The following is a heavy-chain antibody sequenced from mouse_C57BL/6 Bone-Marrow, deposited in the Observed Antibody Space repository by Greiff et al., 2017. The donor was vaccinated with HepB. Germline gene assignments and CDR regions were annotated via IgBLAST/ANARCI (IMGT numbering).Heavy chain of an antibody. CDR1: GFTFSDYG. J-gene: IGHJ3*01. CDR3: ARYGYGSSYSAWFAY. Sequence: EVKLMESGGGLVKPGGSLKLSCAASGFTFSDYGMHWVRQAPEKGLEWVAYISSGSSTIYYADTVKGRFTISRDNAKNTLFLQMTSLRSEDTAMYYCARYGYGSSYSAWFAYWGQGTLVTVSA. D-gene: IGHD1-1*01. V-gene: IGHV5-17*01. CDR2: ISSGSSTI.